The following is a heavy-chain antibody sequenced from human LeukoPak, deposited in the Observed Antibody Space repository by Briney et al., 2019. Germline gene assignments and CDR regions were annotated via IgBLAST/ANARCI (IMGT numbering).Heavy chain of an antibody. CDR2: INHSGST. J-gene: IGHJ4*02. CDR1: GGSFSGYY. V-gene: IGHV4-34*01. CDR3: ARGGGWSTSDY. Sequence: SETLSLTRAVYGGSFSGYYWSWIRQPPGKGLEWIGEINHSGSTNYNPSLKSRVTISVDTSKNQFSLKLSSVTAADTAVYYCARGGGWSTSDYWGQGTLVTVSS. D-gene: IGHD6-19*01.